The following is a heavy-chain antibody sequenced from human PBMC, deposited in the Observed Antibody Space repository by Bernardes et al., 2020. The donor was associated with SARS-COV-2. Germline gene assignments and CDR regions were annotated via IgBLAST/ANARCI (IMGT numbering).Heavy chain of an antibody. CDR3: ARPVDSSGDLYFQH. V-gene: IGHV3-23*01. D-gene: IGHD3-22*01. CDR1: GFTFSSYA. Sequence: GGSLRLSCAASGFTFSSYAMSWVRQAPGKGLEWVSAISGTGGSTYYADSVKGRFTISRDNSKNTLYLQMNSPRAQDTAVYYCARPVDSSGDLYFQHWGQGTLVTVSS. J-gene: IGHJ1*01. CDR2: ISGTGGST.